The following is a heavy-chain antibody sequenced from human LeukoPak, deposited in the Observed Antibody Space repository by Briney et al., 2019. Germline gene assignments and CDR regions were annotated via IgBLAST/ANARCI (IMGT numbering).Heavy chain of an antibody. V-gene: IGHV4-34*01. CDR3: ARGEYSSSPHFFDY. D-gene: IGHD6-6*01. CDR1: GGSFSGYY. Sequence: MASETLSLTCAVYGGSFSGYYWSWIRQPPGKGLEWIGEINHSGSTSYNPSLKSRVTISVDTSKNQFSLKLSSVTAADTAVYYCARGEYSSSPHFFDYWGQGTLVTVSS. J-gene: IGHJ4*02. CDR2: INHSGST.